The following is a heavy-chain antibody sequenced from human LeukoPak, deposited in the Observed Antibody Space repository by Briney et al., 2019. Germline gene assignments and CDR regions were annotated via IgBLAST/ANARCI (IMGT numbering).Heavy chain of an antibody. CDR3: ARGRKQWLQDY. CDR2: IYYSGST. CDR1: GGSISSYY. V-gene: IGHV4-59*01. Sequence: SETLSLTGTVSGGSISSYYWSWFRQPPGKGLKWIGYIYYSGSTNYNPSLKSRVTISVDTSKNQFSLKLSSVTAADTAVYYCARGRKQWLQDYWGQGTLVTVSS. J-gene: IGHJ4*02. D-gene: IGHD6-19*01.